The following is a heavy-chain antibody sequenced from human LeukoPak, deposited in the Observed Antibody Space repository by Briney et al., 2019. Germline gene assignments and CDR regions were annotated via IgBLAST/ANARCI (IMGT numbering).Heavy chain of an antibody. Sequence: SETLSLTCTVSGGSIRSYYWSWIRQPPGKGLEWIGYVYYNGNTNYNPSLKSRVTISVDTSRNQFSLKLSSVTAADTAVYYCARRSHYSGWYVWGQGTLVTVSS. CDR3: ARRSHYSGWYV. CDR2: VYYNGNT. J-gene: IGHJ1*01. V-gene: IGHV4-59*08. CDR1: GGSIRSYY. D-gene: IGHD6-19*01.